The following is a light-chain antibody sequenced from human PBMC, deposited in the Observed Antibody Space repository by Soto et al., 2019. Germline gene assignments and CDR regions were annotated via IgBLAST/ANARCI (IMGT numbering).Light chain of an antibody. CDR3: QYSSTSPWT. CDR2: GAS. CDR1: QSVTSSF. V-gene: IGKV3-20*01. J-gene: IGKJ1*01. Sequence: EIVLTQSPGTLSLSLGERATLSCRASQSVTSSFLAWYQQKPGQAPRLLIYGASSRATGIPDRFSGSGSGTDFTTTISRLYAEDFAFYCRQYSSTSPWTFGQGPKVEIK.